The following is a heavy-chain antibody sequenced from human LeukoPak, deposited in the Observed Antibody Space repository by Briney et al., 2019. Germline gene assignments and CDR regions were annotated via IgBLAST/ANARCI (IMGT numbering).Heavy chain of an antibody. CDR1: GGTFSSYA. J-gene: IGHJ4*02. CDR3: AKPRPYSSGLDYFDY. Sequence: SVKVSCKASGGTFSSYAISWVRQAPGQGLEWMGGIIPIFGTANYAQKFQGRVTITADESTSTAYMELSSLGSEDTAVYYCAKPRPYSSGLDYFDYWGQGTLVTVSS. D-gene: IGHD6-19*01. V-gene: IGHV1-69*13. CDR2: IIPIFGTA.